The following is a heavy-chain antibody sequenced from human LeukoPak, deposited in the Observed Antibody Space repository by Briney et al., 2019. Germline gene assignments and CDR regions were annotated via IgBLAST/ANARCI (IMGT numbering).Heavy chain of an antibody. V-gene: IGHV4-39*01. D-gene: IGHD3-10*01. CDR3: VRHLRLGGSEYFFDY. CDR1: GDSVSSSTHY. J-gene: IGHJ4*02. Sequence: SETLSLTCTLSGDSVSSSTHYWGWIRQPPGKGLEWIASIYYYGSTYYTPSLKSRVSISADTSKNQFSLRLTSVTAADTAVYFCVRHLRLGGSEYFFDYWGQGTLVTVSS. CDR2: IYYYGST.